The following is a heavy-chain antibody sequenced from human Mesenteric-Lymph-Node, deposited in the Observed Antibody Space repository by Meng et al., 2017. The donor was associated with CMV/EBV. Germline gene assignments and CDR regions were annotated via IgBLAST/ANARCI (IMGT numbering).Heavy chain of an antibody. CDR3: ARSITIFGVVIEDYYGMDV. Sequence: GESLKISCAASRFTFSSYWMNWVRQAPGRGLEWVANIKRDGSERYYVDSVKGRFTISRDNTKNSLYLQMNSLRAEDTAVYYCARSITIFGVVIEDYYGMDVWGQGTTVTVSS. J-gene: IGHJ6*02. CDR1: RFTFSSYW. V-gene: IGHV3-7*01. CDR2: IKRDGSER. D-gene: IGHD3-3*01.